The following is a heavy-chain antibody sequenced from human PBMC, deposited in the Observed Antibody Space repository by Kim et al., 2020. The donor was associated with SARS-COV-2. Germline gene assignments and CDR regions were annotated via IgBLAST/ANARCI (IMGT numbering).Heavy chain of an antibody. CDR3: AKVRVPGLIVGAKAYFDY. CDR1: GFTFSSYG. D-gene: IGHD1-26*01. V-gene: IGHV3-30*18. Sequence: GGSLRLSCAASGFTFSSYGMHWVRQAPGKGLEWVAVISYDGSNKYYADSVKGRFTISRDNSKNTLYLQMNSLRAEDTAVYYCAKVRVPGLIVGAKAYFDYWGQGTLVTVSS. J-gene: IGHJ4*02. CDR2: ISYDGSNK.